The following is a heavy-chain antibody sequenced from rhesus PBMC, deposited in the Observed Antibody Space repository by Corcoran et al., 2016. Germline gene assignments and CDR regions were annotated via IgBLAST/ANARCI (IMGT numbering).Heavy chain of an antibody. CDR3: ATIRGGLDS. CDR2: RNGNSGST. Sequence: QVQLQESGPGLVKPSETLSLTCAVSGASISSYWWSWIRQPPGKGLEWIGERNGNSGSTYSNPSLKSRVTISKDASRNQFSLKLSSVPAADTAVYYCATIRGGLDSWGQGVVVTVSS. V-gene: IGHV4-80*01. J-gene: IGHJ6*01. CDR1: GASISSYW.